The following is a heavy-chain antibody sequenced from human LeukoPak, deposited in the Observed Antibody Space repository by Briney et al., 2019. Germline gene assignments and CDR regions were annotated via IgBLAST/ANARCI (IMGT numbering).Heavy chain of an antibody. CDR2: IRDSGNDP. Sequence: GGSLRLSCTGSGFTFSNNFMSWVRQAPGKRLEWVSGIRDSGNDPDYAGSMKGRSTISRDNSKNTLFLQMNILRVEGTAVYYCVKVGGGGGWYWSPWGQETLVTVSS. CDR3: VKVGGGGGWYWSP. J-gene: IGHJ5*02. V-gene: IGHV3-23*01. CDR1: GFTFSNNF. D-gene: IGHD6-19*01.